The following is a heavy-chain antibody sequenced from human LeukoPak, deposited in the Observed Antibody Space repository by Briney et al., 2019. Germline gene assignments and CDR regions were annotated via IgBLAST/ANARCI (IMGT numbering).Heavy chain of an antibody. CDR3: TRDLAFYYYDSSGYFGAFDI. V-gene: IGHV3-21*01. CDR1: GFTFSSLG. Sequence: GGSLRLSCAASGFTFSSLGMNWVRQAPGKGLEWVSSITSSSNYIHYADSVKGRFTISRDNAKNSLYLQMNSLRAEDTAVYYCTRDLAFYYYDSSGYFGAFDIWGQGTTVTVSS. CDR2: ITSSSNYI. D-gene: IGHD3-22*01. J-gene: IGHJ3*02.